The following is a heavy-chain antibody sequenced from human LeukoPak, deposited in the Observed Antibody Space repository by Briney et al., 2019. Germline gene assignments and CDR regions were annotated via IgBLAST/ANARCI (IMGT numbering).Heavy chain of an antibody. D-gene: IGHD2-15*01. V-gene: IGHV3-7*01. CDR1: GFTFRNYY. CDR3: ASVQGRYSYDY. CDR2: IHQDGSEK. Sequence: GGSLRLSCAASGFTFRNYYMSWVRQAPGKGLEWVGNIHQDGSEKYYVDSMKGRFTISRDNAKNSLYLQMNSLRAEDTAVYYCASVQGRYSYDYWGQGTLVTVSS. J-gene: IGHJ4*02.